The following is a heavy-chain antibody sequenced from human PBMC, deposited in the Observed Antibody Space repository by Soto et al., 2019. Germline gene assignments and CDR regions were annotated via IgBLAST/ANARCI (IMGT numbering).Heavy chain of an antibody. CDR2: IYPGDSDT. CDR1: GYSFTSYW. CDR3: ARHYSSSSAGYYYGMDV. Sequence: GESLKISCKGSGYSFTSYWIGWVRQMPGKGLEWMGIIYPGDSDTRYSPSFQGQVTISADKSISTAYLQWSSLKASDTAMYYCARHYSSSSAGYYYGMDVWGQGTTVTVSS. V-gene: IGHV5-51*01. D-gene: IGHD6-6*01. J-gene: IGHJ6*02.